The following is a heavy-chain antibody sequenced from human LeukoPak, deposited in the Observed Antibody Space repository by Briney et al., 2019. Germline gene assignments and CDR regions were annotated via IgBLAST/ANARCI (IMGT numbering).Heavy chain of an antibody. CDR1: GGSIISTTYY. J-gene: IGHJ6*03. V-gene: IGHV4-39*01. Sequence: SETLSLTCTVSGGSIISTTYYWGWLRQPPGKGLEWIGTIYYTGGAYYNPSLKSRVTISVDTSKNQFSLKLSPVTATDKAVYSCARLFSNYYMDVWGKGTTVTVSS. CDR2: IYYTGGA. CDR3: ARLFSNYYMDV. D-gene: IGHD2/OR15-2a*01.